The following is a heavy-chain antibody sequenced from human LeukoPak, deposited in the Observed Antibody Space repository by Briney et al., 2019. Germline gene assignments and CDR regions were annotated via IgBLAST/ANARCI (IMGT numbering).Heavy chain of an antibody. V-gene: IGHV3-53*01. CDR1: GFTVSSNY. Sequence: TGGSLRLSCAASGFTVSSNYMSWVRQAPGKGLEWVSVIYSGGSTYYADSVKGRFTISRDNSKNTLYLQMNSLRAEDTAVYYCARDPTAFYGMDVWGQGTTVTVSS. CDR3: ARDPTAFYGMDV. CDR2: IYSGGST. J-gene: IGHJ6*02.